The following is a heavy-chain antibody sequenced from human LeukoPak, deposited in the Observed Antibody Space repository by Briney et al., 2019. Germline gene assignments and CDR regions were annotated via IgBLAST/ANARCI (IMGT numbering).Heavy chain of an antibody. Sequence: ASVQVSCKASGYTFTSYAMNWVRQAPGQGLEWMGWINPNSGGTNYAQKFQGRVTMTRDTSISTAYMELSRLRSDDTAVYYCARDPGIAAAGGDYWGQGTLVTVSS. CDR3: ARDPGIAAAGGDY. CDR1: GYTFTSYA. J-gene: IGHJ4*02. CDR2: INPNSGGT. D-gene: IGHD6-13*01. V-gene: IGHV1-2*02.